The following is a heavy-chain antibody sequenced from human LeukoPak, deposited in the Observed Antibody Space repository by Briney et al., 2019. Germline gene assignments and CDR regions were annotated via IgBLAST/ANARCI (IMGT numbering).Heavy chain of an antibody. CDR3: ARDLGPLNWFDP. V-gene: IGHV4-59*01. J-gene: IGHJ5*02. Sequence: SETLSLTCTVSGGSISSYYWSWIRQPPGKGLEWIGYIYYSGSTNYIPSLKSRVTISVDTSKNQFSLKLSSVTAADTAVYYCARDLGPLNWFDPWGQGTLVTVSS. CDR2: IYYSGST. CDR1: GGSISSYY.